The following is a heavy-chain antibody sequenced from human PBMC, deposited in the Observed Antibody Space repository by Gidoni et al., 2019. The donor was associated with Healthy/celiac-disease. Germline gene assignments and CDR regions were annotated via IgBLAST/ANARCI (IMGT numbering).Heavy chain of an antibody. CDR3: ARAGAGRAVAGTFHFDY. Sequence: GLEWMGWISAYNGNTNYAQKLQGRVTMTTDTSTSTAYMELRSLRSDDTAVYYCARAGAGRAVAGTFHFDYWGQGTLVTVSS. J-gene: IGHJ4*02. D-gene: IGHD6-19*01. V-gene: IGHV1-18*01. CDR2: ISAYNGNT.